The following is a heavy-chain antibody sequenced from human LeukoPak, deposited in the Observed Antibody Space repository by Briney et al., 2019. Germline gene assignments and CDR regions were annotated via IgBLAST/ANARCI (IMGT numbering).Heavy chain of an antibody. CDR2: IYYRGST. V-gene: IGHV4-59*01. J-gene: IGHJ2*01. Sequence: PSETLSLTCTVWGGSISSYYWSWIRQPPGKGLEGIGYIYYRGSTNYNPSLKSRVTISVDTSKNQFSLKLSSVNAADTAVYYCARMRRDGYNILYWYFDLWGRGTLVTVSS. D-gene: IGHD5-24*01. CDR3: ARMRRDGYNILYWYFDL. CDR1: GGSISSYY.